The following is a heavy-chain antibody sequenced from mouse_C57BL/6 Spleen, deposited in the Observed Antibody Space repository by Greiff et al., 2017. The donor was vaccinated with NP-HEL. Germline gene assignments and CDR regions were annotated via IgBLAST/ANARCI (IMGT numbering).Heavy chain of an antibody. CDR3: ARERAAQATYYAMDY. V-gene: IGHV1-82*01. CDR1: GYAFSSSW. Sequence: QVQLQQSGPELVQPGASVKISCKASGYAFSSSWMNWVKQRPGKGLEWIGRIYPGDGDTNYNGKFKGKATLTADKSSSTAYMQLSSLTSEDSAVYFCARERAAQATYYAMDYWGQGTSVTVSS. CDR2: IYPGDGDT. J-gene: IGHJ4*01. D-gene: IGHD3-2*02.